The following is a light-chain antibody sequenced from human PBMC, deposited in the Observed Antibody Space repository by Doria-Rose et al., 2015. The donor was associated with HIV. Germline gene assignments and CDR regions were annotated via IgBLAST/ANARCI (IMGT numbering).Light chain of an antibody. CDR3: QQYYGTPS. CDR2: WAS. J-gene: IGKJ3*01. V-gene: IGKV4-1*01. Sequence: DIQVTQSPESLGMSLGERATLNCKSNQSLLYTSKNYLAWYQQKPGQPPKLLIYWASTRQSGVPARFSGSGSGTDFTLTISSLEAEDVAVYYCQQYYGTPSFGPGTTVDIE. CDR1: QSLLYTSKNY.